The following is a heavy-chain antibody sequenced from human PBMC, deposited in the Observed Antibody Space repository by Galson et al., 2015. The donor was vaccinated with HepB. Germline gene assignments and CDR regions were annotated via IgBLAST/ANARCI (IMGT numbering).Heavy chain of an antibody. CDR3: ATSGYSSGARY. CDR2: ISGYNGNT. Sequence: SVKVSCKASGYTFSTFGINWVRQAPGQGLEWMGWISGYNGNTKYQQRFQGRVTMTSDTSTRTAYMELRSLSSDDTAVYYCATSGYSSGARYWGQGTLVTVSS. D-gene: IGHD6-19*01. CDR1: GYTFSTFG. V-gene: IGHV1-18*01. J-gene: IGHJ4*02.